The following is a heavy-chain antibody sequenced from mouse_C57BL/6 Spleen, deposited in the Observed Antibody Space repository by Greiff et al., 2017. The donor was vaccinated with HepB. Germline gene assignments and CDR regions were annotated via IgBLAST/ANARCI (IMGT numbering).Heavy chain of an antibody. J-gene: IGHJ2*01. CDR2: IYPGSGST. CDR1: GYTFTSYW. D-gene: IGHD1-1*01. Sequence: VQLQQPGAELVKPGASVKMSCKASGYTFTSYWITWVKQRPGQGLEWIGDIYPGSGSTNYNEKFKSKATLTVDPSSSTDYMQLSSLTSEASAVYYCARRVLPDYWGQGTTLTVSS. CDR3: ARRVLPDY. V-gene: IGHV1-55*01.